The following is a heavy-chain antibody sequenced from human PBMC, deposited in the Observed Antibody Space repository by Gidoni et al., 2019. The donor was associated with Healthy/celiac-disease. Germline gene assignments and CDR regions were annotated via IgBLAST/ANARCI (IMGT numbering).Heavy chain of an antibody. CDR1: GGTFSSYA. CDR2: IIPIFGTA. D-gene: IGHD2-15*01. Sequence: QVQLVQSGAEVKKPGSSVTVSCKASGGTFSSYAISWVRQAPGQGLEWMGGIIPIFGTANYAQKFQGRVTITADESTSTAYMELSSLRSEDTAVYYCARDNSTGYCSGGSCYSLWFDPWGQGTLVTVSS. J-gene: IGHJ5*02. V-gene: IGHV1-69*01. CDR3: ARDNSTGYCSGGSCYSLWFDP.